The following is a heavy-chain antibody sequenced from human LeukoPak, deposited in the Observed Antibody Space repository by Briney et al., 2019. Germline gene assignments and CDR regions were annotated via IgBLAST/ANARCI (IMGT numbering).Heavy chain of an antibody. CDR1: GYTFTGYY. CDR3: AREGGYCSSTSCPPSYSA. Sequence: ASVKVSCKASGYTFTGYYMHWGRQAPGQGLEWMGWINPNSGGTNYAQKFQGRVTMTTETSSSTAYMELSRLRSDDTAVYYCAREGGYCSSTSCPPSYSAWGQGTLVTVSS. J-gene: IGHJ4*02. D-gene: IGHD2-2*01. CDR2: INPNSGGT. V-gene: IGHV1-2*02.